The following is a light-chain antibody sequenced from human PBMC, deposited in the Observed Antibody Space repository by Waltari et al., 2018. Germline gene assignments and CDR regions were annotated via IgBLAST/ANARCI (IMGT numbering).Light chain of an antibody. J-gene: IGLJ1*01. CDR3: SSYTTTSTFYV. V-gene: IGLV2-14*03. CDR2: YVN. CDR1: RSDVGGYPY. Sequence: QSSLTPPASVSGSPGPSLTIPCTGPRSDVGGYPYVSWYQHHPGKAPKLMIHYVNKRPSGVSNRFSGSKSGNTASLTISGLQAEDEADYYCSSYTTTSTFYVFGTGTKVTVL.